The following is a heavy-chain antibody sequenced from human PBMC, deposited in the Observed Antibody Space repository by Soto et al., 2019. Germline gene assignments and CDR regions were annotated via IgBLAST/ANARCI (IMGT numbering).Heavy chain of an antibody. CDR1: GYSISSGYY. V-gene: IGHV4-38-2*02. Sequence: LSLTCAVSGYSISSGYYWGWIRQPPGKGLEWIGSIYHSGSTYYNPSLKSRVTISVDTSKNQFSLKLSSVTAADTAVYYCARDPPPFMVRGVMDYGMDVWGQGTTVTVSS. CDR2: IYHSGST. D-gene: IGHD3-10*01. CDR3: ARDPPPFMVRGVMDYGMDV. J-gene: IGHJ6*02.